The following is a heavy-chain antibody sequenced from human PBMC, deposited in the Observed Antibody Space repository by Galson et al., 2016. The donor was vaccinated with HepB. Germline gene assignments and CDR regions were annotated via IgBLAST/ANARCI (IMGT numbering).Heavy chain of an antibody. J-gene: IGHJ4*02. CDR2: IIPIFGIT. CDR1: GGPFSSYA. Sequence: SVKVSCKASGGPFSSYAISWVRQAPGQGLEWMAGIIPIFGITNIAQKFQGRVTVTADDSTSTAYMELSSLKSDDTAVYYCARLTIASRPGEPFDSWGQGTLVTVSS. CDR3: ARLTIASRPGEPFDS. V-gene: IGHV1-69*13. D-gene: IGHD6-6*01.